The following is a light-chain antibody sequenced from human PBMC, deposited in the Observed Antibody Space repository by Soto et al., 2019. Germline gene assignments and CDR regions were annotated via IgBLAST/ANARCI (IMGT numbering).Light chain of an antibody. CDR1: QSLLYNSKKY. CDR3: QQYYSTPFT. Sequence: DIVMTQSPDSLAVSLGERATISCKSSQSLLYNSKKYLAWYQHKAGQPPKLLIYWASTRESGVPDRFSGSGSGTDFTLTINSLQAEDVAVYYCQQYYSTPFTFGPGTKVDIK. J-gene: IGKJ3*01. V-gene: IGKV4-1*01. CDR2: WAS.